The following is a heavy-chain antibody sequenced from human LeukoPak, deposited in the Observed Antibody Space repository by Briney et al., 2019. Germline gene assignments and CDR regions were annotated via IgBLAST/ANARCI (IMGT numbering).Heavy chain of an antibody. V-gene: IGHV1-2*02. J-gene: IGHJ3*02. Sequence: ASVKVSCKASGYTFTGYYMHWVRQAPGQGLEWMGWINPNSGGTNYAQKFQGRVTMTRDTSISTGYMELSRLRSDDTAVYYCARVDDTLTGYRGAFDIWGQGTMVTVYS. CDR3: ARVDDTLTGYRGAFDI. CDR1: GYTFTGYY. D-gene: IGHD3-9*01. CDR2: INPNSGGT.